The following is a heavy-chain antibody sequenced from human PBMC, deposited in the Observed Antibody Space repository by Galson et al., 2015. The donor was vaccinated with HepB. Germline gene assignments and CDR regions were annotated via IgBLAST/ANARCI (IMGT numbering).Heavy chain of an antibody. Sequence: SVKVSCKVSGYTLTELSMPWVRQAPGKGLEWMGGFDPEDGETIYAQKFQGRVTMTEDTSTDTAYMELSSLRSEDTAVYYCATAYSGSYMDNLDWDYYYGMDVWGQGTTGTVSS. D-gene: IGHD1-26*01. V-gene: IGHV1-24*01. CDR1: GYTLTELS. CDR2: FDPEDGET. J-gene: IGHJ6*02. CDR3: ATAYSGSYMDNLDWDYYYGMDV.